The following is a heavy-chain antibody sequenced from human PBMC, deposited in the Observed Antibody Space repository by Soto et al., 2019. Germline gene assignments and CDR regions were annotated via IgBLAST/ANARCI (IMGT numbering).Heavy chain of an antibody. D-gene: IGHD3-9*01. V-gene: IGHV1-18*01. CDR3: ARVFSLLRYFDSPGYSDY. J-gene: IGHJ4*02. CDR2: ISAYNGNT. Sequence: ASVKVSCKASGYTFTSYGISWGRHAPGQGLEWMGWISAYNGNTNYAQKLQGRVTMTTDTSTSTAYMEPRSLRSDDTAVYYCARVFSLLRYFDSPGYSDYWGQGTLVTVSS. CDR1: GYTFTSYG.